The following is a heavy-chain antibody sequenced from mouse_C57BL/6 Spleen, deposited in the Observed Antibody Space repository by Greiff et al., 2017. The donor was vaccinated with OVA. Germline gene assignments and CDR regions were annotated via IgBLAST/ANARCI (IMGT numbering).Heavy chain of an antibody. V-gene: IGHV5-17*01. Sequence: EVQRVESGGGLVKPGGSLKLSCAASGFTFSDYGMHWVRQAPEKGLEWVAYISSGSSTIYYADTVKGRFTISRDNAKNTLFLQMTSLRSEDTAMYYCARPTTVVATDAMDYWGQGTSVTVSS. D-gene: IGHD1-1*01. CDR3: ARPTTVVATDAMDY. J-gene: IGHJ4*01. CDR2: ISSGSSTI. CDR1: GFTFSDYG.